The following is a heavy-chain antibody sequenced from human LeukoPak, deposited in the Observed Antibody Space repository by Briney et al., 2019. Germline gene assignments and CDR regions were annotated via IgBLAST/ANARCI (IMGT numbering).Heavy chain of an antibody. J-gene: IGHJ4*02. CDR2: ISSSSSYI. Sequence: PGGSLRLSCAASGFTFSSYAMSWVRQAPGKGLEWVSSISSSSSYIYYADSVKGRFTISRDNAKNSLYLQMNSLRAEDTAVYYCARDPSQYSGRSDGYFDYWGQGTLVTVSS. D-gene: IGHD1-26*01. CDR3: ARDPSQYSGRSDGYFDY. V-gene: IGHV3-21*01. CDR1: GFTFSSYA.